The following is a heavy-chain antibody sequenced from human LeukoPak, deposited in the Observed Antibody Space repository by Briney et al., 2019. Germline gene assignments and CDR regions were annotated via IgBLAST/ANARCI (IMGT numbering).Heavy chain of an antibody. V-gene: IGHV3-48*01. Sequence: GGSLRLSCAASGFTFSSYSMNWVRQAPGKGLVWVSYISSSSSTIYYADSVKGRFTISRDNAKNSLYLQMNSLRAEDTAVYYCARDLYFYLAARPNDYWGQGTLVTVSS. J-gene: IGHJ4*02. CDR1: GFTFSSYS. CDR3: ARDLYFYLAARPNDY. D-gene: IGHD6-6*01. CDR2: ISSSSSTI.